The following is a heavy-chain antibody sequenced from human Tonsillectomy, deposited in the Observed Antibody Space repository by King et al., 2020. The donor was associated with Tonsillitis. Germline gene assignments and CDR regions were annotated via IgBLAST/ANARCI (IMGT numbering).Heavy chain of an antibody. D-gene: IGHD3-3*01. Sequence: VQLVESGGGLVKPGGSLRLSCAASGFTFSDYYMSWIRQAPGKGLEWVSYISSSGSTIYYADSVKGRFTISRDNAKNSLYLQMNSLRADDTAVYYCERDQVRYPRSGYYPRFDPWGKGTLVTVSS. J-gene: IGHJ5*02. V-gene: IGHV3-11*01. CDR2: ISSSGSTI. CDR1: GFTFSDYY. CDR3: ERDQVRYPRSGYYPRFDP.